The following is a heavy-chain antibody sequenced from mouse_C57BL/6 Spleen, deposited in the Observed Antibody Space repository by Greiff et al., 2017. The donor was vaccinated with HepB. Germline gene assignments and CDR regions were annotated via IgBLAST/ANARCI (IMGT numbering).Heavy chain of an antibody. D-gene: IGHD4-1*01. V-gene: IGHV1-15*01. CDR1: GYTFTDYE. Sequence: VQLQQSGAELVRPGASVTLSCKASGYTFTDYEMHWVKQTPVHGLEWIGAIDPETGGTAYNQKFKGKAILTADKSSSTAYMELRSLTSEDSAVYYCTRNWDGRAFDYWGQGTTLTVAS. CDR3: TRNWDGRAFDY. CDR2: IDPETGGT. J-gene: IGHJ2*01.